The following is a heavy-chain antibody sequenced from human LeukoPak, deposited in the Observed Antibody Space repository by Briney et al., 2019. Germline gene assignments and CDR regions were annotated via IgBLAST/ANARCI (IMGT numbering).Heavy chain of an antibody. D-gene: IGHD6-19*01. CDR3: ARDLYSSGWIFDY. V-gene: IGHV4-39*07. CDR1: GGSISSSSYY. Sequence: SETLSLTCTVSGGSISSSSYYWGWIRQPPGKGLEWIGSIYYSGSTYYNPSLKSRVTISVDTSKNQFSLKLSSVTAADTAVYYCARDLYSSGWIFDYWGQGTLVTVSS. J-gene: IGHJ4*02. CDR2: IYYSGST.